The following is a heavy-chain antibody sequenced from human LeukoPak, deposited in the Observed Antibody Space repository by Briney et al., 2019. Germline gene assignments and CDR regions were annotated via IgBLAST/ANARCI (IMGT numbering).Heavy chain of an antibody. Sequence: ASVKVSCKVSGYTLTELSMHWVRQAPGKGLEWMGGFDPGDGETIYAQKFQGRVTMTEDTSTDTAYMELSSLRSEDTAVYYCATNRPRTTFYGNWGQGTLVTVSS. J-gene: IGHJ4*02. CDR1: GYTLTELS. CDR3: ATNRPRTTFYGN. V-gene: IGHV1-24*01. D-gene: IGHD1-7*01. CDR2: FDPGDGET.